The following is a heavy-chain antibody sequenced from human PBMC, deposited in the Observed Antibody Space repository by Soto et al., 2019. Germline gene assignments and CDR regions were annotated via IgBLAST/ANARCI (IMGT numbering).Heavy chain of an antibody. CDR3: ATAIYAVAGINYFDY. D-gene: IGHD6-19*01. Sequence: GASVKVSCKASGGTFSSNAISWVRQAPGQGLEWMGGIIPIFGTTNYAQKFQGRVTITADKSTNTAYMELSSLTSEDTAVYYCATAIYAVAGINYFDYWGQGTLVTVSS. CDR2: IIPIFGTT. J-gene: IGHJ4*02. CDR1: GGTFSSNA. V-gene: IGHV1-69*06.